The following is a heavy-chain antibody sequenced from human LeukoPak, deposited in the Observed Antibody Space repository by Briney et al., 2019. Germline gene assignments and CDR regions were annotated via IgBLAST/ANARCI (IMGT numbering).Heavy chain of an antibody. D-gene: IGHD6-13*01. J-gene: IGHJ6*03. V-gene: IGHV3-48*04. CDR3: ARGPPGAAAGTGYYYYYMDV. Sequence: GGSLRLSCAASGFTFSSYSMNWVRQAPGKGLEWVSYISSSGSTIYYADSVKGRFTISRDNAKNSLYLQMNSLRAEDTAVYYCARGPPGAAAGTGYYYYYMDVWGKGTTVTISS. CDR2: ISSSGSTI. CDR1: GFTFSSYS.